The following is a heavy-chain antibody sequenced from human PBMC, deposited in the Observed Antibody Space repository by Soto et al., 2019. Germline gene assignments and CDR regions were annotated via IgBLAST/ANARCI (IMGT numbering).Heavy chain of an antibody. Sequence: GGSLRLSCAASGFTFSRYSMNWVRQAPGKGLEWVSSISSTTNYIYYADSMKGRFTVSRDSAKNSVYLEMNSLSAEDTAVYYCARESEDLTSNFDYWGQGTLVTVSS. CDR3: ARESEDLTSNFDY. V-gene: IGHV3-21*01. CDR2: ISSTTNYI. J-gene: IGHJ4*02. CDR1: GFTFSRYS.